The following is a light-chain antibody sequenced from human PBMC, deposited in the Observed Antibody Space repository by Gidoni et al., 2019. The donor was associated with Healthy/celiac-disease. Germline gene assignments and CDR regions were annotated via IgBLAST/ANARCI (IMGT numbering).Light chain of an antibody. J-gene: IGKJ5*01. CDR3: PQYGSSRIT. V-gene: IGKV3-20*01. CDR2: GAS. Sequence: EIVLTQSPGTLSLSPGERATLSCRASQSVSSSYLAWYQQKPGQAPRLLIYGASSRATGHPDRFSGSGSGTDFTLPISRLEPEDFAVYYCPQYGSSRITFGQGTRLEIK. CDR1: QSVSSSY.